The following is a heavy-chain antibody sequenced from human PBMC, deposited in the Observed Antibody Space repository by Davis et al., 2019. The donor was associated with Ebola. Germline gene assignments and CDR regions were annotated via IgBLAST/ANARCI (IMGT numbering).Heavy chain of an antibody. Sequence: SETLSLTCTVYGGSFSGYYWSWIRQPPGKGLEWIGYIYYSGSTNYNPSLKSRVTISVDTSKNQFSLKLSSVTAADTAVYYCARVGFQRWLQLSGWGQGTLVTVSS. J-gene: IGHJ4*02. CDR1: GGSFSGYY. CDR3: ARVGFQRWLQLSG. V-gene: IGHV4-59*12. CDR2: IYYSGST. D-gene: IGHD5-24*01.